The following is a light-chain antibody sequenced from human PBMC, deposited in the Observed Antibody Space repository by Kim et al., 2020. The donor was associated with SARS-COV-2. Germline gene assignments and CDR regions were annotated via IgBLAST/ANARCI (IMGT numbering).Light chain of an antibody. V-gene: IGLV6-57*02. J-gene: IGLJ3*02. CDR1: SGSIASNY. CDR2: EDN. Sequence: GKTVTISCTCSSGSIASNYVQWYQQRPGSAPTTVIYEDNQRPSGVPDRFSGSIDSSSNSASLTISGLKTEDEADYYCQSYDSSKWVFGGGTQLTVL. CDR3: QSYDSSKWV.